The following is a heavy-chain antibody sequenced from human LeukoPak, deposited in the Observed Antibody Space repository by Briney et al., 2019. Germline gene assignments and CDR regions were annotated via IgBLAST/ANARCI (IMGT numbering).Heavy chain of an antibody. CDR2: IWFDGSVK. J-gene: IGHJ4*02. CDR1: GFTFNTHG. D-gene: IGHD3-3*01. V-gene: IGHV3-33*06. Sequence: AGGSLRLSCAASGFTFNTHGMHWVRQAPGKGLEWVAAIWFDGSVKHYSDAVNGRFTISRDNSLNTLYLQMNSLRVEDTAIYYCAKDTAVQFLEPAFWGQGPLVTVSS. CDR3: AKDTAVQFLEPAF.